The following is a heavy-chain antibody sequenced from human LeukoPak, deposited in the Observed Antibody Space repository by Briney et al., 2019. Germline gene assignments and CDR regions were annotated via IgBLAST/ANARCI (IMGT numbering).Heavy chain of an antibody. CDR1: GFTFSSYG. V-gene: IGHV3-30*18. J-gene: IGHJ3*02. CDR3: AKCSSGWIDAFDI. CDR2: ISYDGSNK. D-gene: IGHD6-19*01. Sequence: GRSLRLSCAASGFTFSSYGMHWVRLAPGKGQEWVAVISYDGSNKYYADSVKGRFAISRDNSKNTLYLQMNSLRAEDTAVYYCAKCSSGWIDAFDIWGQGTMVTVSS.